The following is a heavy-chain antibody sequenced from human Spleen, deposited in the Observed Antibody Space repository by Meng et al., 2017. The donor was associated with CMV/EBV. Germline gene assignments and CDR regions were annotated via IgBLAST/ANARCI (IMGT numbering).Heavy chain of an antibody. D-gene: IGHD5-24*01. Sequence: SVKVSCKASGFTFTSSAVQWVRQARGQRLEWIGWIVVGSGNTNYAQKFQERVTITRDMSTSTAYMELSSLRSEDTAVYYCAADRARDGYNYLSYYYGMDVWGQGTTVTVSS. CDR3: AADRARDGYNYLSYYYGMDV. CDR1: GFTFTSSA. V-gene: IGHV1-58*01. J-gene: IGHJ6*02. CDR2: IVVGSGNT.